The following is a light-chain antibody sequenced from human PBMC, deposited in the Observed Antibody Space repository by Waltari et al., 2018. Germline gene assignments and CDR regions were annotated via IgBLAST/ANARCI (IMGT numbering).Light chain of an antibody. J-gene: IGLJ1*01. Sequence: QSALTQPRSVSGSPGQSVTISCTGNSGDVGGYNYVSWYQPHPGKTPNLIIYDVDKRPAGVPDRFSGSKSGNTASLTISGLQSDDEADFYCCSYAGDYSLVFGTGTKVTVL. CDR2: DVD. CDR3: CSYAGDYSLV. CDR1: SGDVGGYNY. V-gene: IGLV2-11*01.